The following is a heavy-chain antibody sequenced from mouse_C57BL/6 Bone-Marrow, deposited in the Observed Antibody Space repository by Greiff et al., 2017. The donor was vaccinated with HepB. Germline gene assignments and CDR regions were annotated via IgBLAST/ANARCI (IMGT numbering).Heavy chain of an antibody. J-gene: IGHJ4*01. D-gene: IGHD1-1*01. Sequence: EVKVVESGGGLVKPGGSLKLSCAASGFTFSSYAMSWVRQTPEKRLEWVATISDGGSYTYDPDNVKGRFTISRDNAKNNLYLQMSHLKSEDTAMYYCARDRATVRSFYAMDYWGQGTSVTVSS. V-gene: IGHV5-4*01. CDR3: ARDRATVRSFYAMDY. CDR2: ISDGGSYT. CDR1: GFTFSSYA.